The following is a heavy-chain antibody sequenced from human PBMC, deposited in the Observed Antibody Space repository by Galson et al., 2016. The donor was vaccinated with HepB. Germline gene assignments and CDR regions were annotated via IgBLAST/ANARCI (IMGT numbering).Heavy chain of an antibody. CDR3: ARYCGSENYCISS. Sequence: ETLSLTCAVSRESFTDNYWAWIRQPPGKGLEWIGEINGGGTVNYNPSLNSRVTISLDTTERPFSLRLNSVTAPDMAVYYCARYCGSENYCISSWGQGTLVTVSS. CDR1: RESFTDNY. J-gene: IGHJ4*02. CDR2: INGGGTV. V-gene: IGHV4-34*01. D-gene: IGHD3-10*01.